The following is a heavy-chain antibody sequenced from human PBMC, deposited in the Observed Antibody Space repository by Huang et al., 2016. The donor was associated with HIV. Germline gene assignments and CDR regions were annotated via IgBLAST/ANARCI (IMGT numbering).Heavy chain of an antibody. CDR2: IVPLFSVT. CDR1: GGSFNSLA. CDR3: AREGQTWYGKPIAAFEI. Sequence: VQLVQSGAEVRRPGSSVRASCKAAGGSFNSLAFNWVRQAPGQGLGDMVGIVPLFSVTNYAERFQNRLTISADKSTNTVYMELRSLRSEDTGVFYCAREGQTWYGKPIAAFEIWGQGTTVIVSS. D-gene: IGHD1-1*01. V-gene: IGHV1-69*10. J-gene: IGHJ3*02.